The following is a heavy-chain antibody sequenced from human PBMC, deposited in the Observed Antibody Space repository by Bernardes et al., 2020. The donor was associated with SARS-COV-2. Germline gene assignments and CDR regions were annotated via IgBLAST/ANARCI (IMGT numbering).Heavy chain of an antibody. CDR1: GFTFSNYW. CDR2: INSDGSST. J-gene: IGHJ4*02. D-gene: IGHD1-26*01. V-gene: IGHV3-74*01. Sequence: GSLRLSCAASGFTFSNYWMHWVRQAPGKGLVWVSRINSDGSSTSYADSVKGRFTISRDNAKNTLYLQMNSLRAEDTAVYYCARVPNTDWEPLDYWGQGTLVTVSS. CDR3: ARVPNTDWEPLDY.